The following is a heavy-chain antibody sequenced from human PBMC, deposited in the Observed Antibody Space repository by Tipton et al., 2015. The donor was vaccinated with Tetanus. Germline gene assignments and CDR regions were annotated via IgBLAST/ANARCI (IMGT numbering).Heavy chain of an antibody. CDR1: GYSFTSHW. V-gene: IGHV5-51*01. Sequence: QLVQSGAEVKKPGESLKISCKGSGYSFTSHWIGWVRQMPGKGLEWMGIIYPGDADTSYSPSFQGQVTISAAKSISPAYLQWSSLKPSDTAMYYCARLGYSGYEGVTPVGYFGYWGQGTLVTVSS. CDR3: ARLGYSGYEGVTPVGYFGY. CDR2: IYPGDADT. D-gene: IGHD5-12*01. J-gene: IGHJ4*02.